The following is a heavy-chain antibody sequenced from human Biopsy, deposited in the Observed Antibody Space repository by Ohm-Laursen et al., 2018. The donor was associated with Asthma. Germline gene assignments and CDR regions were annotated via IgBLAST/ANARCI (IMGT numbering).Heavy chain of an antibody. CDR3: VRGSSSWHHGPFHYYYGLDV. CDR2: IYYSGTT. CDR1: SGSGGYMRSGNYY. V-gene: IGHV4-39*01. Sequence: SETLSLTCSLSSGSGGYMRSGNYYWGWIRQPPGKGLEWIGSIYYSGTTSYNPSLESRATVSADTSKNQFSLKLTSVTAADTAVYYCVRGSSSWHHGPFHYYYGLDVWGQGTTATVSS. J-gene: IGHJ6*02. D-gene: IGHD6-13*01.